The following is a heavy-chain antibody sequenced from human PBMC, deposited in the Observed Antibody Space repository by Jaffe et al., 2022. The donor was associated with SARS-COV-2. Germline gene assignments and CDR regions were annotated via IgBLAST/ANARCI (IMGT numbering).Heavy chain of an antibody. CDR1: GFTFSSYA. D-gene: IGHD3-3*02. V-gene: IGHV3-23*01. CDR2: ISGSGGST. Sequence: EVQLLESGGGLVQPGGSLRLSCAASGFTFSSYAMSWVRQAPGKGLEWVSAISGSGGSTYYADSVKGRFTISRDNSKNTLYLQMNSLRAEDTAVYYCAKSGPIFVTITVWFDPWGQGTLVTVSS. J-gene: IGHJ5*02. CDR3: AKSGPIFVTITVWFDP.